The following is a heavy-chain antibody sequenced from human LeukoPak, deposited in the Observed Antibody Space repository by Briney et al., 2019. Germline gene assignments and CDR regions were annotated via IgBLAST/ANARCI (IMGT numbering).Heavy chain of an antibody. Sequence: TGGSLRLSCAASGFTFSSYGMHWVRQAPGKGLEWVAVIWYDGSNKYYADSVKGRFTISRDNSKNTLYLQMNSLRAEDTAVYYCARAPYSSGWSVRDDDAFDIWGQGTMVTVSS. D-gene: IGHD6-19*01. V-gene: IGHV3-33*08. CDR1: GFTFSSYG. CDR2: IWYDGSNK. J-gene: IGHJ3*02. CDR3: ARAPYSSGWSVRDDDAFDI.